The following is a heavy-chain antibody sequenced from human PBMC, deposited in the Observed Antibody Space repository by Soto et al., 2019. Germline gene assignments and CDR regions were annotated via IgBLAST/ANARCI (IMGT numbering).Heavy chain of an antibody. J-gene: IGHJ4*02. D-gene: IGHD2-15*01. CDR3: ARAEDGGRRLTPAGWFDD. V-gene: IGHV2-26*01. CDR2: IFSNDEK. CDR1: GFSLSNGRRG. Sequence: QVTLKESGPVLVKPTETLTLTCTVSGFSLSNGRRGVSWIRQPPGKALEWLAHIFSNDEKRFNTSLKSRLSISKDTSKSQVVLIMTHLDPVDTATSYCARAEDGGRRLTPAGWFDDCGQGTLVTVSS.